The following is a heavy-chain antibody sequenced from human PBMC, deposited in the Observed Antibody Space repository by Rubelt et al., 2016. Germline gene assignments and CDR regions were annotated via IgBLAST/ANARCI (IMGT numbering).Heavy chain of an antibody. V-gene: IGHV4-34*11. CDR2: IYSSGST. Sequence: QVQLQQWGAGLLKPSETLSLTCAVYGGSFSGYYWSWIRQPPGKGLEWIGYIYSSGSTNYNASLKSRVTISIDRSKNQFSLNLRSVTAADTAVYYCARDRTPSGYDSGMDVWGQGTTVTVSS. CDR3: ARDRTPSGYDSGMDV. D-gene: IGHD5-12*01. CDR1: GGSFSGYY. J-gene: IGHJ6*02.